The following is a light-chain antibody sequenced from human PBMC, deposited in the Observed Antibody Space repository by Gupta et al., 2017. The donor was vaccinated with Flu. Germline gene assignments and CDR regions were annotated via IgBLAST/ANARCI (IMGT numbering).Light chain of an antibody. CDR3: QQSYSTLYS. Sequence: IQMTQSPSSLSASVGDRVTITCRASQSISSYLNWYQQKPGKAPKLLIYAASSLQSGVPSRFSGSGYGTDFTLTISSLQPEDFATYYCQQSYSTLYSFGQGTKLEIK. V-gene: IGKV1-39*01. CDR2: AAS. J-gene: IGKJ2*03. CDR1: QSISSY.